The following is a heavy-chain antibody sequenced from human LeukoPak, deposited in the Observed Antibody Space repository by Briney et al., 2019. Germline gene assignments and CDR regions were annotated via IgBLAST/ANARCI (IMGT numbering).Heavy chain of an antibody. CDR2: IYYSGST. Sequence: PSETLSLTCTVSGGSISSSSYYWGWIRQPPGKGLEWIASIYYSGSTYYNPSLKSRVTISVDTSENQFSLRVNSVTAADTAVYYCARHPTWDPPLAFDIWGQGTMVTVSS. V-gene: IGHV4-39*01. CDR3: ARHPTWDPPLAFDI. D-gene: IGHD1-26*01. J-gene: IGHJ3*02. CDR1: GGSISSSSYY.